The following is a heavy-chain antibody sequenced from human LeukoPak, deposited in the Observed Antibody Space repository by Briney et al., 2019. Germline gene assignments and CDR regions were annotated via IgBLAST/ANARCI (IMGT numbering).Heavy chain of an antibody. CDR3: ARDEVEYGDYAHYFDY. CDR1: GGTFSSYA. J-gene: IGHJ4*02. D-gene: IGHD4-17*01. Sequence: SVKVSCKASGGTFSSYAISWVRQAPGQGLEWMGRIIPILGIANYAQKFQGRVTITADKSTSTAYMELSSLRSEDTAVYYCARDEVEYGDYAHYFDYWGQGTLVTVSS. V-gene: IGHV1-69*04. CDR2: IIPILGIA.